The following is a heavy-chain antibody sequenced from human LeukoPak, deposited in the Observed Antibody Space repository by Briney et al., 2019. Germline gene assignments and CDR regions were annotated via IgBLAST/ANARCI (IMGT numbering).Heavy chain of an antibody. Sequence: GGSLRLSCAASGFTFSSYSINWVRQAPGKGLEWVSSISSSSSYIYYADSVKGRFTISRDNAKNSLYLQMNSLRAEDTAVYYCARDQWGYDPFDYWGQGTLVTVSS. CDR3: ARDQWGYDPFDY. D-gene: IGHD2-15*01. J-gene: IGHJ4*02. CDR2: ISSSSSYI. V-gene: IGHV3-21*01. CDR1: GFTFSSYS.